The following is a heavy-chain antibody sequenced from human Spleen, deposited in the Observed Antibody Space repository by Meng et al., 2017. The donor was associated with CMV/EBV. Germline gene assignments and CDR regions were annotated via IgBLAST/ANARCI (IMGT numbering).Heavy chain of an antibody. J-gene: IGHJ4*02. Sequence: GESLKISCEASGFTFSTYAMSWVRQAPGKGLEWVSAISGSGGSKNYADSVEGRSTVSRDNAKNSLFLQMNSLRVDVTAFYYCARGEWDLLGLLNYWGQGTLVTVSS. D-gene: IGHD1-26*01. CDR3: ARGEWDLLGLLNY. CDR1: GFTFSTYA. V-gene: IGHV3-23*01. CDR2: ISGSGGSK.